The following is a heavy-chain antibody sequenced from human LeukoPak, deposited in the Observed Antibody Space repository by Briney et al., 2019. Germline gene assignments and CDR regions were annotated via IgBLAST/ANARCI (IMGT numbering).Heavy chain of an antibody. CDR2: IYPGDSDT. J-gene: IGHJ3*02. CDR1: GYTFTNYW. V-gene: IGHV5-51*01. CDR3: ARHEQPEELPYHAFDI. Sequence: GESLKISCKGSGYTFTNYWIGWVRQMPGKGLEWMGIIYPGDSDTRYSPSLQGQVTISADKSINTAYLEWRSLEASDTAMYYCARHEQPEELPYHAFDIWGQGTMVTVSS. D-gene: IGHD6-13*01.